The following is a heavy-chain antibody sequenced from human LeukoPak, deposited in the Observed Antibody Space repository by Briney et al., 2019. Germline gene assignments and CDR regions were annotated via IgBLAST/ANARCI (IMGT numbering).Heavy chain of an antibody. Sequence: GGSLRLSCAASGFTFSSYAMSWVRQAPGKGLEWVSAISGSGGSTYHADSVKGRFTISRDNSKNTLYLQMNSLRAEDTAVYYCAKLGDSSSWYGWFDPWGQGTLVTVSS. CDR2: ISGSGGST. D-gene: IGHD6-13*01. V-gene: IGHV3-23*01. J-gene: IGHJ5*02. CDR3: AKLGDSSSWYGWFDP. CDR1: GFTFSSYA.